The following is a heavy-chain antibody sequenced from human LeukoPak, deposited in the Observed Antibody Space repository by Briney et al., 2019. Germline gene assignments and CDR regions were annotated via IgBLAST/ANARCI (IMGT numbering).Heavy chain of an antibody. D-gene: IGHD6-6*01. CDR2: INHSGST. V-gene: IGHV4-34*01. CDR3: ARVSYARHPDF. CDR1: GWSFSGYY. Sequence: SETLSLTCAVYGWSFSGYYWSWIRQPPGKGLEWIGEINHSGSTNYNPSLKSQVPISVDTSKNQFSLKLSSVTAADTAVYYCARVSYARHPDFWGQGTLVTVSS. J-gene: IGHJ4*02.